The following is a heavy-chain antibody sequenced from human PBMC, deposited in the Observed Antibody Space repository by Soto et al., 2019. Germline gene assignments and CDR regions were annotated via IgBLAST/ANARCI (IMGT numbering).Heavy chain of an antibody. CDR2: IIPMFVTP. V-gene: IGHV1-69*06. CDR1: GDSFTSYA. CDR3: ARNGVAGMDF. Sequence: QVQLVQSGAEVKKPGSSVKVSCKASGDSFTSYAISWVRQAPGQGLEWMGGIIPMFVTPNYAQKFQGRLTITADKSTSTAYMELSGLRSEDTAVYYCARNGVAGMDFWGQGTLVTVSS. D-gene: IGHD3-3*01. J-gene: IGHJ4*02.